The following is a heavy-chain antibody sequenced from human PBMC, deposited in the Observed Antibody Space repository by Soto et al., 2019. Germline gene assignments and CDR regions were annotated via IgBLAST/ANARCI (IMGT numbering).Heavy chain of an antibody. CDR3: ARGSWDDVSGHYYMDV. Sequence: LTCDISGDSVSSNSAGWNWIRQTPSRGLEWLGRTYYKSKWYYTYAASVKSRITASPDTSKNQFSLQLTSVTPEDTAVYYCARGSWDDVSGHYYMDVWDKGTTVTVSS. CDR1: GDSVSSNSAG. D-gene: IGHD1-1*01. CDR2: TYYKSKWYY. J-gene: IGHJ6*03. V-gene: IGHV6-1*01.